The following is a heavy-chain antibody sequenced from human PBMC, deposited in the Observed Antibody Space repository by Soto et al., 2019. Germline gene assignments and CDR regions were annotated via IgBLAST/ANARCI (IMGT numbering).Heavy chain of an antibody. D-gene: IGHD1-26*01. V-gene: IGHV1-2*02. CDR3: ARDLAKGGGSAGFDY. CDR2: INPKSGGT. J-gene: IGHJ4*02. CDR1: GYTFTIYY. Sequence: ASVKVSCKASGYTFTIYYMHWVRQAPGQGLEWMGWINPKSGGTMYPQKFQGRVTMTWDTSISTAYMALTRLRSDDTAVYYCARDLAKGGGSAGFDYWGQGTLVTVSS.